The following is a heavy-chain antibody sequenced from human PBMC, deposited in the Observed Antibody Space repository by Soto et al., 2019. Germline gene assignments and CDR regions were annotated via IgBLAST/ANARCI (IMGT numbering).Heavy chain of an antibody. J-gene: IGHJ5*02. V-gene: IGHV1-18*01. CDR3: ARLLGYCSGGSCQVGWFDP. D-gene: IGHD2-15*01. CDR2: ISAYNGNT. CDR1: DYTFTSDG. Sequence: ASVAVSGKSSDYTFTSDGISWVRQAPGQGLEWMGWISAYNGNTNYAQKLQGRVTMTTDTSTSTAYMELRSLRSDDTAVYYCARLLGYCSGGSCQVGWFDPWGQGTLVTVSS.